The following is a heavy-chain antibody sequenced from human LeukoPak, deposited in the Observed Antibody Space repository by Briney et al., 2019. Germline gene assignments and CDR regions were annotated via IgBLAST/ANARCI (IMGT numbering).Heavy chain of an antibody. V-gene: IGHV3-9*01. D-gene: IGHD6-19*01. CDR2: ISWNSGSI. Sequence: GGSLRLSCAASGFTFDDYAMHWVRQAPGKGLEGVSGISWNSGSIVYADSVKGRFTISRDNAKNSLYLQMNSLRAEDTALYYCAKGSGIAVAGYFDYWGQGTLVPVSS. J-gene: IGHJ4*02. CDR1: GFTFDDYA. CDR3: AKGSGIAVAGYFDY.